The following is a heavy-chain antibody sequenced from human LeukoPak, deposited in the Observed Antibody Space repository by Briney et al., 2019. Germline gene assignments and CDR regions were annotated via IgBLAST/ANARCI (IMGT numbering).Heavy chain of an antibody. Sequence: GGSLRLSCAASGFTFSSFAMHWVRQAPGKGLEYLSAIYSDGSRTYYADSVKGRFTISRDNAKNSLYLQMNSLRAEDTALYYCAKGSLYSSGWFFDYWGQGTLVTVSS. V-gene: IGHV3-64*04. CDR2: IYSDGSRT. CDR3: AKGSLYSSGWFFDY. J-gene: IGHJ4*02. D-gene: IGHD6-19*01. CDR1: GFTFSSFA.